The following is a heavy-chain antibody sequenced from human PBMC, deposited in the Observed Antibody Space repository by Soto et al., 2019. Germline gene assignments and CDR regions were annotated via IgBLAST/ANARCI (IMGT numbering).Heavy chain of an antibody. D-gene: IGHD6-6*01. V-gene: IGHV4-34*01. CDR2: INHSGST. CDR1: GWSFSGYY. CDR3: ARKAIAARPEDY. Sequence: SETLSLTCAVYGWSFSGYYWSWIRQPPGKGLEWIGEINHSGSTNYNPSLKSRVTISVDTSKNQFSLKLSSVTAADTAVYYCARKAIAARPEDYWGQGTLVTVSS. J-gene: IGHJ4*02.